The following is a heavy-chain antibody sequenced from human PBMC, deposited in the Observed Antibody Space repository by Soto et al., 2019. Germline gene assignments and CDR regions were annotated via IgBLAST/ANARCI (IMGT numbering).Heavy chain of an antibody. CDR2: IGVSGDTT. J-gene: IGHJ4*02. V-gene: IGHV3-23*01. D-gene: IGHD3-10*01. Sequence: EVQLLESGGGLVQPGGSLRLSCAASGFTFSSYAVSWGRQAPGKGLEWVSAIGVSGDTTYYADSVKGRFTISRDNSKNTLYLQMGSLRAEETAVYYCAKVRRFGELRSLYWGQGTLVTVSS. CDR1: GFTFSSYA. CDR3: AKVRRFGELRSLY.